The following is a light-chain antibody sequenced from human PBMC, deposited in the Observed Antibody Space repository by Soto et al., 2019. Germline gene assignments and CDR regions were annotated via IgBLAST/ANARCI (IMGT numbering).Light chain of an antibody. CDR3: EDYSSSSGLT. CDR1: QSISSW. Sequence: DIQMTQSPSTLSASVGDRVTITCRASQSISSWLAWYQQKPGKAPKLLIFQASSLKSGVPSRYSGSESATEYTLSISSLLPDDFATYYCEDYSSSSGLTFGGGTKVDIK. V-gene: IGKV1-5*03. J-gene: IGKJ4*01. CDR2: QAS.